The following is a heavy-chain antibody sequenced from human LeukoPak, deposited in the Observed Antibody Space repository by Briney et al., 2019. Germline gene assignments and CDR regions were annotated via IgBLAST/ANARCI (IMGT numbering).Heavy chain of an antibody. Sequence: PGGSLRLSCAASGFTFSNAWMSWVRQAPGKGLEWVGRIKSKTDGGTTDYAAPVKGRLTISRDDSKNTLYLQMNSLKTEDTAVYYCTTEFAAAGISYYYMDVWGKGTTVTVSS. CDR3: TTEFAAAGISYYYMDV. D-gene: IGHD6-13*01. CDR2: IKSKTDGGTT. CDR1: GFTFSNAW. J-gene: IGHJ6*03. V-gene: IGHV3-15*01.